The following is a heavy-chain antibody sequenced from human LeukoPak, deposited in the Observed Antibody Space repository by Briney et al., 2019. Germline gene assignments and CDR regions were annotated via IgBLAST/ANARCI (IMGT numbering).Heavy chain of an antibody. CDR3: ARGGSGWLFDY. V-gene: IGHV4-59*01. D-gene: IGHD6-19*01. CDR1: GGSIRSYY. CDR2: IYYSGST. Sequence: SETLSLTCTVSGGSIRSYYWSWIRQPPGKGLEWIGYIYYSGSTNYNPSLKSRVTISVGTSKNQFSLKVSSVTAADTAVYYCARGGSGWLFDYWGQGTLVTVSS. J-gene: IGHJ4*02.